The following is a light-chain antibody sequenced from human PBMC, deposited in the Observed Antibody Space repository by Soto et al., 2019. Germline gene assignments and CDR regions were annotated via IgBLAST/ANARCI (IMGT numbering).Light chain of an antibody. Sequence: DIQMTQSPSSLSASVGDRVTITCRASQSISSYLNWYQQKPGQAPKLLIYATSSLQSGVPSRFSGSGSGTDFTLTISSLQPEDFATYYCQQSYSTPLTFVGGTKVEIK. CDR3: QQSYSTPLT. V-gene: IGKV1-39*01. CDR1: QSISSY. J-gene: IGKJ4*01. CDR2: ATS.